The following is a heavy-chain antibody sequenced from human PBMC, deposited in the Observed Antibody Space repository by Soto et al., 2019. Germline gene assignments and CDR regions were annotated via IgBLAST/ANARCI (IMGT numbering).Heavy chain of an antibody. J-gene: IGHJ6*02. CDR3: ARGGGEDIVVVVGARAGEYGTDI. CDR2: IEHDGSNA. V-gene: IGHV3-30-3*01. Sequence: QVQLVESGGGVVQPGGSLRLSCAASGFTFRNHAMHWVRQAPGKGLECLAVIEHDGSNAFYRDSVKGRFTVSRDNSKNTGCLYMNSMRYEDTGVYYCARGGGEDIVVVVGARAGEYGTDIWGQGTTVIVSS. D-gene: IGHD2-15*01. CDR1: GFTFRNHA.